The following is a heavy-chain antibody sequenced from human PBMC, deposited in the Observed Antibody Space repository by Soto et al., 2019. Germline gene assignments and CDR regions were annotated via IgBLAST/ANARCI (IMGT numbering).Heavy chain of an antibody. CDR1: GFMFSSYA. D-gene: IGHD2-21*01. J-gene: IGHJ4*02. V-gene: IGHV3-23*01. CDR3: SNDVPWGAHYSFDN. CDR2: ISGSGGST. Sequence: PGGSLRLSCAVSGFMFSSYAMTWVRQAPGKGLEWVSSISGSGGSTYYSDSVRGRFTISRDNSKKMLYLEMNSLKGDDTAVYYCSNDVPWGAHYSFDNCGQGPLVSVS.